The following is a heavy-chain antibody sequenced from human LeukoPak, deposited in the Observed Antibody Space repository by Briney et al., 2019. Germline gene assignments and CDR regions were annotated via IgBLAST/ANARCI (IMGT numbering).Heavy chain of an antibody. CDR1: GGSFSGYY. Sequence: SETLSLTCAVYGGSFSGYYWSWIRQPPGKGLEWIGEINHSGSTNYNPSLKSRVTISVDTSKNQFSLKLNSVTAADTAVYYCARVSDWNDFDHWGQGTLVTVSS. V-gene: IGHV4-34*01. J-gene: IGHJ4*02. D-gene: IGHD1-1*01. CDR2: INHSGST. CDR3: ARVSDWNDFDH.